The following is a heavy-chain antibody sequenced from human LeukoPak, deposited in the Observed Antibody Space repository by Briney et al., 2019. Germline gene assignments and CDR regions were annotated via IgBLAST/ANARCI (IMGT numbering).Heavy chain of an antibody. CDR3: SRYYRYFDY. CDR1: GYTFTGYY. D-gene: IGHD3-10*01. J-gene: IGHJ4*02. CDR2: INPNTGDT. Sequence: ASVKVSFKASGYTFTGYYVHWVRQAPGQGLEWMGWINPNTGDTNYAQKFQGRVTMTRDTSINTAYMDLSGLRSDDTAVYYCSRYYRYFDYWGQGALVTVSS. V-gene: IGHV1-2*02.